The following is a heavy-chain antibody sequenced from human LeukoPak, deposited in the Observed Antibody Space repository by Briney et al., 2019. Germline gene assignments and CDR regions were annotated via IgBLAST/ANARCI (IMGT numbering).Heavy chain of an antibody. Sequence: SETLSLTCTVSGGSMSNYYWSWIRQPAGRGLEWIGRIYNSGSTNYNPSLKSRVTMSLDTSKNQFSLKLSPVTAADTAVYYCARDHDTSGWYKWFDPWGQGTLVTVSS. D-gene: IGHD6-19*01. CDR1: GGSMSNYY. V-gene: IGHV4-4*07. CDR2: IYNSGST. CDR3: ARDHDTSGWYKWFDP. J-gene: IGHJ5*02.